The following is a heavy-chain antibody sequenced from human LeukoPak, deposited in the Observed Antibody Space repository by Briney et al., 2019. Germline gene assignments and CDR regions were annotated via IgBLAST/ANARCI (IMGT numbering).Heavy chain of an antibody. D-gene: IGHD3-10*01. CDR1: GFTFSSYA. Sequence: GGSLRLSCAASGFTFSSYAMRWVRQAPGKGLEWVSAVTASAGNTYYADSVKGRFTISRDNSKNTLYLQVTSLRAEDTAVYYCAKGDYYGSVSFFKNGMDVWGQGTTVTVSS. CDR3: AKGDYYGSVSFFKNGMDV. V-gene: IGHV3-23*01. CDR2: VTASAGNT. J-gene: IGHJ6*02.